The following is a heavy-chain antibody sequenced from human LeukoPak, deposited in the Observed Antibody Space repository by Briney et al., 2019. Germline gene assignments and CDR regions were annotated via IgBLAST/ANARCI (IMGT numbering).Heavy chain of an antibody. J-gene: IGHJ4*02. CDR2: ISGSGGST. CDR1: GFTFSSYA. Sequence: GGSLRLSCAASGFTFSSYAMSWVRQAPGKGLEWVSAISGSGGSTYYADSVKGRFTISRDNSKNTPYLQMNSLRAEDTAVYYCARGPPYYDFWSGYPRGGQGTLVTVSS. V-gene: IGHV3-23*01. CDR3: ARGPPYYDFWSGYPR. D-gene: IGHD3-3*01.